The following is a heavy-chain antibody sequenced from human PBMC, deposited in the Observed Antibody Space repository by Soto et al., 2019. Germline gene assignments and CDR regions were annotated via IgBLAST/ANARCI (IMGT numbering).Heavy chain of an antibody. J-gene: IGHJ6*02. CDR1: GGSMISYY. Sequence: PSETLSLTCTVSGGSMISYYWSWIRQPPGRGLEWIGFIYYAGSTKYNPSLNSRVTISLDTSKNQFSLKLSSVTAADTAVYYCASDILTGRYGMDVWGQGTSVTVSS. CDR2: IYYAGST. V-gene: IGHV4-59*08. D-gene: IGHD3-9*01. CDR3: ASDILTGRYGMDV.